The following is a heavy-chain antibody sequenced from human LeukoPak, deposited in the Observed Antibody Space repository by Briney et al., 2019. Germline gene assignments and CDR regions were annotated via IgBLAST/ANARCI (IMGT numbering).Heavy chain of an antibody. CDR1: GFTFSSYA. CDR2: ISYDGSNK. CDR3: ARDVGGYSYVLGGYGMDV. Sequence: GGSLRVSCAASGFTFSSYAMHWVRQAPGKGLEWVAVISYDGSNKYYADSVKGRFTISRDNSKNTLYLQMNSLRAEDTAVYYCARDVGGYSYVLGGYGMDVWGQGTTVTVSS. D-gene: IGHD5-18*01. V-gene: IGHV3-30*04. J-gene: IGHJ6*02.